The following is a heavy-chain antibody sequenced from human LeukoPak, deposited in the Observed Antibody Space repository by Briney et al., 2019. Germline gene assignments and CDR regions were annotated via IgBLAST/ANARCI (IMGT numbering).Heavy chain of an antibody. CDR3: ARDMWQQWLANWFDP. D-gene: IGHD6-19*01. Sequence: SQTLSPTCALSGDSVSSNSAAWNWIRQSPSRGLEWLGRTYYRSKWYNDYAVSVKSRITINPDTSKNQFSLQLNSVTPEDTAVYYCARDMWQQWLANWFDPWGQGTLVTVSS. CDR1: GDSVSSNSAA. J-gene: IGHJ5*02. V-gene: IGHV6-1*01. CDR2: TYYRSKWYN.